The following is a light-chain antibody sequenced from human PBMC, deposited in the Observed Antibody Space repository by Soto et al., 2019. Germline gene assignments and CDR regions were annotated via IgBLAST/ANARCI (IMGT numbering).Light chain of an antibody. Sequence: DIVMTQSPDSLTVSLGETATINCRPIQTVLYSSDNKNYLAWYQQKPGQPPKLLISWASTRASGVPDRFSGSGSGTDVTLTISSLQAEDVAVYFCQQYFSTLTFGGGTKVEIK. V-gene: IGKV4-1*01. CDR2: WAS. J-gene: IGKJ4*01. CDR1: QTVLYSSDNKNY. CDR3: QQYFSTLT.